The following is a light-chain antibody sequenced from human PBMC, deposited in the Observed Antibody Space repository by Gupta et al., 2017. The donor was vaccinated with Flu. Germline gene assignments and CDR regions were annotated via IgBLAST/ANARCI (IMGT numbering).Light chain of an antibody. Sequence: SVLTQPPSVSGTPGQRVTISCSGGSFNIGSNSVNWYQHLPGTAPKLLMFSSDQRPSGVPNRFSGSKSGTSASLAISGLQSEDEADYYCAAWDDSLNAYVFGTGTKVNV. CDR1: SFNIGSNS. CDR2: SSD. J-gene: IGLJ1*01. V-gene: IGLV1-44*01. CDR3: AAWDDSLNAYV.